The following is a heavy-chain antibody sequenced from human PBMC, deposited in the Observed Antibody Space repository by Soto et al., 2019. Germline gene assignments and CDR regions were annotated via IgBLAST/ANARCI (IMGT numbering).Heavy chain of an antibody. V-gene: IGHV3-23*01. CDR1: GFTFNKHA. CDR2: ISGSGSST. J-gene: IGHJ4*02. Sequence: GSLRLSCVASGFTFNKHALAWVRQAPGKGLEWVSAISGSGSSTYDSDSVKGRFTISRDNSNNTLYLQMNSLRAEDTAIYYCASTPGVITVISAFDHWGQGTPVTVSS. D-gene: IGHD2-21*01. CDR3: ASTPGVITVISAFDH.